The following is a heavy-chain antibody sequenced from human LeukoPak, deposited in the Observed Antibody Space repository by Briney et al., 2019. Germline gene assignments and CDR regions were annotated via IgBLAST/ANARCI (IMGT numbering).Heavy chain of an antibody. CDR3: ARQEVVEDTFDI. CDR1: GFTVSSNY. V-gene: IGHV3-53*01. CDR2: IYSGGST. D-gene: IGHD2-15*01. J-gene: IGHJ3*02. Sequence: PGGSLRLSCAASGFTVSSNYMNWVRQAPGKGLEWVSIIYSGGSTYYADSVKGRFTISRDNSKNTLYLQMNSLRAEDTAVYYRARQEVVEDTFDIWGQGTMVTVSS.